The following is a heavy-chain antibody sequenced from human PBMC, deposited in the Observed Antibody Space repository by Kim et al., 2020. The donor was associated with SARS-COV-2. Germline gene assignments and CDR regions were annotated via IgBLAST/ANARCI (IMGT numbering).Heavy chain of an antibody. D-gene: IGHD3-3*01. CDR2: INPNSGGT. V-gene: IGHV1-2*02. CDR1: GYTFTGYY. J-gene: IGHJ4*02. CDR3: ARDSLITYYDFWSGYYEYYFDY. Sequence: ASVKVSCKASGYTFTGYYMHWVRQAPGQGLEWMGWINPNSGGTNYAQKFQGRVTMTRDTSISTAYMELSRLRSDDTAVYYCARDSLITYYDFWSGYYEYYFDYWGQGTLVTVSS.